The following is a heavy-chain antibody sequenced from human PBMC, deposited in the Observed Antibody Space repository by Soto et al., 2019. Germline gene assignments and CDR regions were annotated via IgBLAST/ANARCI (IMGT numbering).Heavy chain of an antibody. CDR3: ARADFYDSSGFYYDC. D-gene: IGHD3-22*01. V-gene: IGHV1-46*01. CDR2: INPSGGST. J-gene: IGHJ4*02. CDR1: GYIFTNHY. Sequence: QVQLVQSGAEVKKPGASVKVSCKASGYIFTNHYIHWVRQAPGQGLEWMGIINPSGGSTNYLQKFQGRITMTRDTSTSTVYMELSRLRSEATAVYFCARADFYDSSGFYYDCWGQGSLVTVSS.